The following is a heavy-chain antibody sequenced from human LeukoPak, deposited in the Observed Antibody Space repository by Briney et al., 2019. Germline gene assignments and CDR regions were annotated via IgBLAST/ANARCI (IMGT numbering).Heavy chain of an antibody. CDR2: INHSGST. D-gene: IGHD5-18*01. CDR1: GGSFRGYY. J-gene: IGHJ4*02. CDR3: ASTFKERGYNYGSFDY. Sequence: SETLSLTCAVYGGSFRGYYWSWLRQPPGKGLEWIGEINHSGSTNYNPSLKSRVTISVDTSKNQFSLKLSSVTAADTAVYYCASTFKERGYNYGSFDYWGQGTLVTVSS. V-gene: IGHV4-34*01.